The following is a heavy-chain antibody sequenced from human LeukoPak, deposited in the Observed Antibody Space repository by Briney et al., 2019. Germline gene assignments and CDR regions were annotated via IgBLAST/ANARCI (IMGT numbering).Heavy chain of an antibody. D-gene: IGHD4-23*01. CDR2: IWYDGSNK. V-gene: IGHV3-33*01. CDR3: ARHDYHSNSDAFDV. Sequence: PGGSLRLSCLSSGFTFSSYGMHWVRQAPGKGLEWVAFIWYDGSNKYYADSVKGRFTISRDNSENTLYLQMSSLRAEDTAVYYCARHDYHSNSDAFDVWGQGTMVTVSS. J-gene: IGHJ3*01. CDR1: GFTFSSYG.